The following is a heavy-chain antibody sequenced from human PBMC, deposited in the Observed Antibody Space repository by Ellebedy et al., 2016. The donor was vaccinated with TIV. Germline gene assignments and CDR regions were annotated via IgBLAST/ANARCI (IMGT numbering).Heavy chain of an antibody. V-gene: IGHV4-59*01. CDR3: ARAKRYYDAFDI. D-gene: IGHD1-26*01. CDR1: GGSISSYY. J-gene: IGHJ3*02. Sequence: GSLRLXCTVSGGSISSYYWSWIRQPPGKGLEWIGYIYYSGSTNYNPSLKSRVTISVDTSKNQFSLKLSSVTAADTAVYYCARAKRYYDAFDIWGQGTMVTVSS. CDR2: IYYSGST.